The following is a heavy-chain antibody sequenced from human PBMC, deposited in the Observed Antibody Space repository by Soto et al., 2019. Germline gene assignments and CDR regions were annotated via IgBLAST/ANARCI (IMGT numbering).Heavy chain of an antibody. CDR2: IWYDGSNK. CDR1: GFTFSSYG. D-gene: IGHD3-22*01. V-gene: IGHV3-33*01. Sequence: GGSLRLSCAASGFTFSSYGMHWVRQAPGKGLEWVAVIWYDGSNKYYADSVKGRFTISRDNSKNTLYLQMNSLRAEDTAVYYCARATDYYDSSGYYGPGYWPQGTLFTVSS. CDR3: ARATDYYDSSGYYGPGY. J-gene: IGHJ1*01.